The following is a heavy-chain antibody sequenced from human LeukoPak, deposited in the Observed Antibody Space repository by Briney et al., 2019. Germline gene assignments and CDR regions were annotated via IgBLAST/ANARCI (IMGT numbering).Heavy chain of an antibody. J-gene: IGHJ6*02. CDR1: GFTFSSYA. D-gene: IGHD3-22*01. Sequence: GGSLRLSCAASGFTFSSYAMHWVRQAPGKGLEWVALISYDGSNKYYADSVKGRFTISRDNSKNTLCLQMNSLRAEDTAVYYCARVRYDSSGYRYGMDVWGQGTTVTVSS. CDR2: ISYDGSNK. CDR3: ARVRYDSSGYRYGMDV. V-gene: IGHV3-30*04.